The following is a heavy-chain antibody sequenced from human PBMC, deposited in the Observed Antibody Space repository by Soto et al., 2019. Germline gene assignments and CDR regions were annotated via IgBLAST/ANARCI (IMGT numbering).Heavy chain of an antibody. Sequence: QVQLVQSGAEVRKPGASVKVSCKTSGYTFSRSGISWVRQAPGQGLEWMGWISTYNGDANYAPKLPGRATMTTATSTSTAFMELGSLTSDDTAVYYCARSGSVPYYYYGLDVWGQGTTVTVSS. CDR3: ARSGSVPYYYYGLDV. CDR1: GYTFSRSG. D-gene: IGHD1-26*01. CDR2: ISTYNGDA. V-gene: IGHV1-18*01. J-gene: IGHJ6*02.